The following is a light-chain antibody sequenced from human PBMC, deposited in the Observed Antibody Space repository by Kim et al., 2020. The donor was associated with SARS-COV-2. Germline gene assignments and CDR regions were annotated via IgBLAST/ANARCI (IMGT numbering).Light chain of an antibody. J-gene: IGKJ2*03. CDR3: QQCYKTPFS. V-gene: IGKV1-39*01. Sequence: SASVGDRVTIACRTSQSISNYLNWYQQEPGKAPKLLIYAASSLQSGVSSRFSGSGSGTDFTLTIGSLQPEDFATYFCQQCYKTPFSFGQGTKLEI. CDR1: QSISNY. CDR2: AAS.